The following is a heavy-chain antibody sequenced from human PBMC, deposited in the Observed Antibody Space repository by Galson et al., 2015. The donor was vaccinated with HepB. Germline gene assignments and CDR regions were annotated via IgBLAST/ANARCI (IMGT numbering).Heavy chain of an antibody. CDR1: GGTFSSYA. V-gene: IGHV1-69*10. D-gene: IGHD5-18*01. J-gene: IGHJ5*02. CDR3: ARDGVAGGYSYGYLRFP. CDR2: IIAILGIA. Sequence: SVKVSCKASGGTFSSYAISWVRQAPGQGLEWMGGIIAILGIANYAQKFQGRVTITADKSTSTAYMELSSLRSEDTAVYYCARDGVAGGYSYGYLRFPWGQGTLVTVSS.